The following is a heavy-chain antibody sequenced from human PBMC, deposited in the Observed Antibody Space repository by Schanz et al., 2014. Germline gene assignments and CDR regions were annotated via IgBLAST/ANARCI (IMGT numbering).Heavy chain of an antibody. Sequence: EVKLLESGGGLVQPGGSLRLSCAASGFTFSSYAMSWVRQAPGKGLEWVSAITTGGNTYYRDSVKGRFSISRDNSQNTLYLQMDSLRPEDTGVYYCARGREVVAKIFDVWGQGTMVTVSS. V-gene: IGHV3-23*01. CDR1: GFTFSSYA. CDR3: ARGREVVAKIFDV. D-gene: IGHD3-22*01. CDR2: ITTGGNT. J-gene: IGHJ3*01.